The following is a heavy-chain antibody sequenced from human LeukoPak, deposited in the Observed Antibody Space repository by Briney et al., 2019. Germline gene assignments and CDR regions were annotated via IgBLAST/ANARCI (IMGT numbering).Heavy chain of an antibody. CDR1: GFTFDVYG. V-gene: IGHV3-23*01. J-gene: IGHJ4*02. CDR2: ISASGVST. D-gene: IGHD6-13*01. CDR3: ARPPQYSSTWYYFDF. Sequence: GGSLRLSCAASGFTFDVYGMSWVRQAPGKGMEWLSGISASGVSTYYADSVKGRFTISRDNSKNSLFLQMNSLRADDSAVYYCARPPQYSSTWYYFDFWGQGTLVTVSS.